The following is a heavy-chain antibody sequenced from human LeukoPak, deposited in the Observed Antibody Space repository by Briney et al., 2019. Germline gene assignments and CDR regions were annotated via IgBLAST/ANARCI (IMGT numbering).Heavy chain of an antibody. V-gene: IGHV3-7*05. CDR1: GFTFSSYW. Sequence: GGSRRLSCAASGFTFSSYWMSWVRQAPGKGLEWVANIYQDGSEQHDVDSVKGRFTISRDNAKNSLYLQMNSLRAEDTAVYYCTRRAGGGSRRDYWGQGTLVTVSS. D-gene: IGHD2-15*01. CDR3: TRRAGGGSRRDY. J-gene: IGHJ4*02. CDR2: IYQDGSEQ.